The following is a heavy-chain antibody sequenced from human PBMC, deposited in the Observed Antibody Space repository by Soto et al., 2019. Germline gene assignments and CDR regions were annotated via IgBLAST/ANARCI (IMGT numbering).Heavy chain of an antibody. CDR2: ISGSGGST. CDR3: ANHHQRYCNTTIYCNPAYGDAFAF. J-gene: IGHJ3*01. D-gene: IGHD2-2*01. CDR1: GFTFSSYA. V-gene: IGHV3-23*01. Sequence: PGGSLRLSCAASGFTFSSYAMSWVRQAPGKGLEWVSAISGSGGSTYYADSVKGRFTISRDNSKNTLYLQMNSLRAEDTAVYYCANHHQRYCNTTIYCNPAYGDAFAFWGQGTLVTVSS.